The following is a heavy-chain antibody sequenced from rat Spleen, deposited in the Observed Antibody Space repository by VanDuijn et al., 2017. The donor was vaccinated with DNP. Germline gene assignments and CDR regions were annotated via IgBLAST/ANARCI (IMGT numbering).Heavy chain of an antibody. CDR2: ISYDGGST. CDR1: GFTFSDYY. J-gene: IGHJ2*01. Sequence: EVQLVESGGGLVQPGRSLKLSCAASGFTFSDYYMAWVRQAPTKGLEWVAYISYDGGSTYHGDSVKGRFTISRDNAKSTLFLQMNSLRSEDVATYYCARHVLPLRVWDYWGQGVMVTVSS. CDR3: ARHVLPLRVWDY. D-gene: IGHD4-1*01. V-gene: IGHV5-22*01.